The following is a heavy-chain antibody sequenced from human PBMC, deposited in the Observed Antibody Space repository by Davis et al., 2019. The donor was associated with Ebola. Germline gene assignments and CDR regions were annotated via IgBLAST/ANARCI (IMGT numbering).Heavy chain of an antibody. V-gene: IGHV1-18*04. CDR2: ISGFNTNT. CDR1: GYTFTSYG. J-gene: IGHJ4*02. D-gene: IGHD3-9*01. CDR3: ARAPNYDVLTGTSSYYFDY. Sequence: ALVKVSCKSSGYTFTSYGLVWVRQAPGLGLEWMGWISGFNTNTNFAQKFQGRVTVSKDTSTNTAYMDLRSLTSDDTAIYYCARAPNYDVLTGTSSYYFDYWGQGTLVTVSS.